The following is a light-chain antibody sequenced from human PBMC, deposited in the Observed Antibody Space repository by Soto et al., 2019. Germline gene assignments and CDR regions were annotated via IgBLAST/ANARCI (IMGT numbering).Light chain of an antibody. V-gene: IGKV3-20*01. CDR1: QNLGTLY. CDR3: QQYGSSPRT. CDR2: SAS. J-gene: IGKJ1*01. Sequence: VLTLSSGTLSLSPGQSGTLSCRASQNLGTLYLAWFQQKSGQAPSLLIYSASRRATGIPDRFNGSVYGTDFNPTISRLETEDFAMYYCQQYGSSPRTFGQGTKVDIK.